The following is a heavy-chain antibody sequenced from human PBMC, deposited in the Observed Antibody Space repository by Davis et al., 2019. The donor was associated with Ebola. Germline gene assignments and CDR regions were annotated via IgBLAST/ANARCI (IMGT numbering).Heavy chain of an antibody. Sequence: GESLKISCAASGFTFSSYSMNWVRQAPGKGLEWVSYISSSSSTIYYADSVKGRFTISRDNAKNSLYLQMNSLRDEDTAVYYCATQRSGRSTVITRGYYYYGMDVWGQGTTVTVSS. D-gene: IGHD4-17*01. CDR1: GFTFSSYS. V-gene: IGHV3-48*02. CDR3: ATQRSGRSTVITRGYYYYGMDV. CDR2: ISSSSSTI. J-gene: IGHJ6*02.